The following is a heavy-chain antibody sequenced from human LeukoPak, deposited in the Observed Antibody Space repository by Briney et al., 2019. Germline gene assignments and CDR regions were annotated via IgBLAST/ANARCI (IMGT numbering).Heavy chain of an antibody. V-gene: IGHV3-33*08. CDR1: GFTFSSYS. CDR2: IWYDGSNK. J-gene: IGHJ4*02. CDR3: ARDYGSGSYYNVVDY. Sequence: GGSLRLSCAASGFTFSSYSMNWVRQAPGKGLEWVAVIWYDGSNKYYADSVKGRFTISRDNSKNTLYLQMNSLRAEDTAVYYCARDYGSGSYYNVVDYWGQGTLVTVSS. D-gene: IGHD3-10*01.